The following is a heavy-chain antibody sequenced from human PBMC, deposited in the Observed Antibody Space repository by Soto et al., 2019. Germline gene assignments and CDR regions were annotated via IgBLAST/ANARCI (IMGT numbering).Heavy chain of an antibody. CDR3: AHAAVVYQLPSHGHYYFHY. CDR1: GFSLSTTGVG. CDR2: IYWDDDK. D-gene: IGHD2-2*01. J-gene: IGHJ4*02. V-gene: IGHV2-5*02. Sequence: QITLKESGPTLVKPTQTLTLTCTFSGFSLSTTGVGVAWIRQPPGKAREWLALIYWDDDKRYRPSLKSRLTITKDTSKIQVVLIMTKMDPVDTATYYCAHAAVVYQLPSHGHYYFHYWGQGTLVTVSS.